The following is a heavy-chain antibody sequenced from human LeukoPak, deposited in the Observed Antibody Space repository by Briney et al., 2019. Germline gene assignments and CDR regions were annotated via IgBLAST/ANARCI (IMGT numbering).Heavy chain of an antibody. J-gene: IGHJ6*03. CDR1: GRSFSGYY. CDR2: INHSGST. CDR3: ARGGRAAAGINMGFYYYYYMDV. D-gene: IGHD6-13*01. V-gene: IGHV4-34*01. Sequence: SETLSLTCAVYGRSFSGYYWSWIRQPPGKGLEWIGEINHSGSTNYNPSLKSRVTISVDTSKNQFSLKLSSVTAADTAVYYCARGGRAAAGINMGFYYYYYMDVWGKGTTVTISS.